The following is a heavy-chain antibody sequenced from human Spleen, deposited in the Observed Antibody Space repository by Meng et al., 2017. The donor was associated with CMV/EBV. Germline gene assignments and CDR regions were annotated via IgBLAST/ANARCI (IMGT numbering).Heavy chain of an antibody. CDR1: GFTFSSYD. J-gene: IGHJ6*02. Sequence: GESLKISCAASGFTFSSYDMHWVRQATGKGLEWVSAIGTAGDTYYPGSVKGRFTISRENAKNSLYLQMNSLRAGDTAVYYCARAAGRHVGMDVWCQGTTVTVSS. CDR3: ARAAGRHVGMDV. V-gene: IGHV3-13*01. CDR2: IGTAGDT.